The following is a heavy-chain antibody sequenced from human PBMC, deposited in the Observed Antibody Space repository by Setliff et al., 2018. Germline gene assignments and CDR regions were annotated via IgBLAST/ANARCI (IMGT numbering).Heavy chain of an antibody. J-gene: IGHJ3*01. D-gene: IGHD1-26*01. V-gene: IGHV1-18*01. Sequence: ASVKVSCKASGYTFTSYGFSWVRQAPGQGLEWMGRISVYDGNTNYGQKYQGRVAMTTDTSTNTVYMELRSLRSDDTAVYFCVREYSGGGLTWGQGTMVTVSS. CDR3: VREYSGGGLT. CDR2: ISVYDGNT. CDR1: GYTFTSYG.